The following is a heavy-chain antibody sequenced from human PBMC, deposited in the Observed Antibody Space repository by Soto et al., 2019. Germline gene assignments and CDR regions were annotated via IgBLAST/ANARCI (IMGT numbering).Heavy chain of an antibody. V-gene: IGHV1-24*01. D-gene: IGHD6-13*01. CDR3: ATSGWSAGIPDY. Sequence: ASVKVSCKVSGYTLTELSMHWVRQAPGKGLEWMGGFDPEDGETIYAQKFQGRVTMTEDTSTDTAYMELSSLRSEDTAVYYCATSGWSAGIPDYWGQGTLVTVSS. CDR1: GYTLTELS. CDR2: FDPEDGET. J-gene: IGHJ4*02.